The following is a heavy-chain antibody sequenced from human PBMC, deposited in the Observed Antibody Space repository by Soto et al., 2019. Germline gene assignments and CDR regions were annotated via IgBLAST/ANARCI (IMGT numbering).Heavy chain of an antibody. D-gene: IGHD3-10*01. V-gene: IGHV4-34*01. CDR1: GGSFSGYY. CDR3: ARTLYYGSGIWWFDP. J-gene: IGHJ5*02. CDR2: VTRSGST. Sequence: PSETLSLTCAVYGGSFSGYYWSWVRQSPGKGLEWIGEVTRSGSTNYNPSLKSRVTISVDTSKNQFSLKLSSVTAADTAVYYCARTLYYGSGIWWFDPWGQGTLVTVSS.